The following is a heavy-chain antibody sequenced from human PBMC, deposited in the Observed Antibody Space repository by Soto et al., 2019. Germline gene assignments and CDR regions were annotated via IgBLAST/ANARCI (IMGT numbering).Heavy chain of an antibody. Sequence: EVQLVESGGGLVQPGGSLRLSCAASGFTFSTYWMHWVRQAPGKGLVWVSRINSDGRSTDYADSVKGRFTIARDNAKNTLYLQMNRLRAEDTAVYYCVRGVNPFEIWGQGTMVTVSS. CDR1: GFTFSTYW. J-gene: IGHJ3*02. CDR2: INSDGRST. D-gene: IGHD2-21*01. CDR3: VRGVNPFEI. V-gene: IGHV3-74*01.